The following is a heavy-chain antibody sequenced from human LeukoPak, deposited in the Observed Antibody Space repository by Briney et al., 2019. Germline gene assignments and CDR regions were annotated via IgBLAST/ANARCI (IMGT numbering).Heavy chain of an antibody. D-gene: IGHD3-22*01. CDR2: INHSGST. Sequence: SETLSLTCAVYGGSFSGYYWSWIRQPPGKGLEWIGEINHSGSTNYNPSLKSRVTISVDTSKNQFSLKLSSVTAADTAVYYCARGGDYYDSSGYFGLGEANFDYWGQGTLVTVSS. V-gene: IGHV4-34*01. CDR3: ARGGDYYDSSGYFGLGEANFDY. CDR1: GGSFSGYY. J-gene: IGHJ4*02.